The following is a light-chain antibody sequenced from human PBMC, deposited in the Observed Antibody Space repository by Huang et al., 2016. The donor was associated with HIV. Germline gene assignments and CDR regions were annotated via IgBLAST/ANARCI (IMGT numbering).Light chain of an antibody. CDR1: QGIRSY. J-gene: IGKJ4*01. V-gene: IGKV1-9*01. Sequence: DIQLTQSPSSLSASVGDRVTITCRASQGIRSYLAWYQQKSGKAPKLLIYDASSLQSGVQSRFSGSGSGTDFTLIISSLQPEDFATYYCQQINAYPLTFGGGTKVEIK. CDR3: QQINAYPLT. CDR2: DAS.